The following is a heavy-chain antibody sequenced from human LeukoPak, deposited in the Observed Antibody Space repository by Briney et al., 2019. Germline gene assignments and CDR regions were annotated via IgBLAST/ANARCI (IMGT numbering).Heavy chain of an antibody. CDR3: ARGPGIQLWFDY. CDR2: IIPIFGTT. J-gene: IGHJ4*02. Sequence: SVKVSCKASGGTFSSYAISWVRQAPGQGLERVGGIIPIFGTTNYAQKFQGRVTITADESTSTAYMELSSLRSEDTAVYYCARGPGIQLWFDYWGQGTLVTVSS. D-gene: IGHD5-18*01. CDR1: GGTFSSYA. V-gene: IGHV1-69*13.